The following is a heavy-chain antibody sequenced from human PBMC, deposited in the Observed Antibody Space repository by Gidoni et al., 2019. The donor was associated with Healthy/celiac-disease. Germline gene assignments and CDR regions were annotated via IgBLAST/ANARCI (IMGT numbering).Heavy chain of an antibody. CDR2: INHSGST. V-gene: IGHV4-34*01. CDR1: GGSFSGYY. J-gene: IGHJ6*02. D-gene: IGHD3-16*01. CDR3: ARVGGLGGYYSYGMDV. Sequence: QVQLQQWGAGLLKPPETVSLTCAVNGGSFSGYYWSWIRQPPGKGLEWIGEINHSGSTNYNPSLKRRVTISLAPSTLQFSLNLSSVTAADAAVYYCARVGGLGGYYSYGMDVWVQGPTVTVSS.